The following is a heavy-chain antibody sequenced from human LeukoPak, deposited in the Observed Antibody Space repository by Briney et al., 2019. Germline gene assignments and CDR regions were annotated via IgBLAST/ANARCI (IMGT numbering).Heavy chain of an antibody. CDR2: ISGSGSTT. D-gene: IGHD1-1*01. V-gene: IGHV3-23*01. CDR1: GSTFSSFA. Sequence: GGSLRLSCAASGSTFSSFAMSWVRQAPGKGLEWVSGISGSGSTTYYADSVKGRFTISRDNSKNTLYLQMNSLRAEDTAVYYCAKDAWKRFDYWGHGTLVTVSS. CDR3: AKDAWKRFDY. J-gene: IGHJ4*01.